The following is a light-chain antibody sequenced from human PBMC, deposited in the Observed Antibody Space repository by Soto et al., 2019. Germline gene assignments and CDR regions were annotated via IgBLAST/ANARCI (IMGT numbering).Light chain of an antibody. V-gene: IGLV2-14*01. CDR2: DVT. CDR1: SSDVGGYNY. J-gene: IGLJ3*02. Sequence: QSALTQPASVSGSPGQSITISCTGTSSDVGGYNYVSWYQQHPGKAPKLMIYDVTNRPSGVSNRFSGSKSGNTASLTISGLQADDEDDYYCSSYTSSSTPLVFGGGTKVTVL. CDR3: SSYTSSSTPLV.